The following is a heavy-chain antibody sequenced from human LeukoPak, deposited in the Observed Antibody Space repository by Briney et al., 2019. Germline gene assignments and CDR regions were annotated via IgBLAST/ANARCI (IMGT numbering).Heavy chain of an antibody. Sequence: PGGSLRLSCAASGFTFSSYSMNWVRQAPGKGLEWVSSISSSSSYIYCADSVKGRFTISRDNAKNSLYLQMNSLRAEDTAVYYCARDHPSGAFDYWGQGTLVTVSS. J-gene: IGHJ4*02. CDR3: ARDHPSGAFDY. CDR2: ISSSSSYI. CDR1: GFTFSSYS. V-gene: IGHV3-21*01. D-gene: IGHD1-26*01.